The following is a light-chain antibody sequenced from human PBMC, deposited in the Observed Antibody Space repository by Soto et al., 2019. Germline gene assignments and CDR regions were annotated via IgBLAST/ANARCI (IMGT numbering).Light chain of an antibody. Sequence: QSALTQPPSASGSPGQSVTISCTGTSRDVGGYNYVSWYQQHPGKAPKLLIYEVSKRPSGVPNRFSGSKSGNTASLTVSGLQLEDEAGYYCSLYAGSNNYVFGTETQLTV. J-gene: IGLJ1*01. CDR3: SLYAGSNNYV. V-gene: IGLV2-8*01. CDR1: SRDVGGYNY. CDR2: EVS.